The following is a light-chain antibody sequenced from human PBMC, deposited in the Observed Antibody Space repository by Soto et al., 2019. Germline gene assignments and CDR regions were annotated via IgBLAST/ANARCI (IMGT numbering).Light chain of an antibody. CDR3: MQTVQTPIT. Sequence: MMTQSPLSLTVTPGEPASLSCRSSQPVLRSNGYNYFNWYLQRPGQSPHLLIYGGSNVAPGVPDRFSGSGSGTDFTLRISRVEADDVGVYYCMQTVQTPITFGQGT. V-gene: IGKV2-28*01. CDR1: QPVLRSNGYNY. CDR2: GGS. J-gene: IGKJ5*01.